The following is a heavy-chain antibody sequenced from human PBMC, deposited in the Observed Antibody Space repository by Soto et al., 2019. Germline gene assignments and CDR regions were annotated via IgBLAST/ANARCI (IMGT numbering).Heavy chain of an antibody. CDR3: ARGGRGYSSAPRYYFDY. CDR1: GGSFSSNP. Sequence: QVQLVQSGSEVKKPGSSVKVSCKASGGSFSSNPISWVRQAPGQGLEWMAGIIPIFATVHYAQKFQGRVTITADESTSTAYMELTSLRSEATAVYFCARGGRGYSSAPRYYFDYWGQGTLVTVS. V-gene: IGHV1-69*01. J-gene: IGHJ4*02. D-gene: IGHD5-18*01. CDR2: IIPIFATV.